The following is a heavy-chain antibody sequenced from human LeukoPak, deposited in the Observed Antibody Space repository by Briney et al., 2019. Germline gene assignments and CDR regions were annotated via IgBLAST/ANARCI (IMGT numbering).Heavy chain of an antibody. CDR2: IKEDGSEK. J-gene: IGHJ4*02. Sequence: GGSLRLSCAASGFTFSTYWMSWVRQAPGKGLEWVANIKEDGSEKYYVDSVKGRFTISRDNAKNSLSLQMNSLRAEDTAVYYCARGLRYSTGWYYFDYWGQGTLVTVSS. CDR1: GFTFSTYW. V-gene: IGHV3-7*03. D-gene: IGHD6-19*01. CDR3: ARGLRYSTGWYYFDY.